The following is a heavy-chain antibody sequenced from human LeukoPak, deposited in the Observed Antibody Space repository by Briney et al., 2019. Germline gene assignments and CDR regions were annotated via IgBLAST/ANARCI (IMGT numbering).Heavy chain of an antibody. D-gene: IGHD3-10*01. CDR1: GYTFTSYD. J-gene: IGHJ4*02. Sequence: GASVKDSCKASGYTFTSYDINWVRQATGQGLEWMGWMNPNSGNTGYAQKFQGRVTMTRNIAISTAYMELSSLRSEDTAVYYCARGRGGSGTHYSDYWGQGTLVTVSS. CDR3: ARGRGGSGTHYSDY. V-gene: IGHV1-8*01. CDR2: MNPNSGNT.